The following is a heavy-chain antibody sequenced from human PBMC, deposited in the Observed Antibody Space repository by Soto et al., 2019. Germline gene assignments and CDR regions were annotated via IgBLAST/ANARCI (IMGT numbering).Heavy chain of an antibody. V-gene: IGHV1-46*01. Sequence: QVQLVKSGAEVKKPGASVKVSCKASGYTFTSYYMHWVRQAPGQGLEWMGIINPSGGSTSYAQKCPGRVTMTRDTATSVVYMELSSLRSEDTAVYYCARALDIVATIKYYDSSGSGYWGQGTLVTVSS. CDR3: ARALDIVATIKYYDSSGSGY. D-gene: IGHD5-12*01. CDR2: INPSGGST. J-gene: IGHJ4*02. CDR1: GYTFTSYY.